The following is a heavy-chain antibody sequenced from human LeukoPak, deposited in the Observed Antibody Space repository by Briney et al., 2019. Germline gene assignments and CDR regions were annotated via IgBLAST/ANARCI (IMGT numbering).Heavy chain of an antibody. J-gene: IGHJ4*02. CDR1: GGSIINYY. CDR2: IYYSGST. Sequence: SETLSLTCTMSGGSIINYYWTWIRQPPGKGLEWIGHIYYSGSTNYNPSLKSRVTISVDTSKNQFSLKLSSVTAADTAVYYCASGLTVTTFDYWGQGTLVTVSS. D-gene: IGHD4-17*01. CDR3: ASGLTVTTFDY. V-gene: IGHV4-59*01.